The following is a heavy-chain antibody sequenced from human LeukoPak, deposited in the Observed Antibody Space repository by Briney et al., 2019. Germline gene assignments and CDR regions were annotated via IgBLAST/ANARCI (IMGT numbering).Heavy chain of an antibody. Sequence: PGGSLRLPCAASGFTFSSYWMHWVRQTPGKGLVWVSRINGAGSSISYADSVKGRVTISRDNAKNTLYLQMNNLRAEDTAVYYCARGGDYKNDCWGQGTLVTVSS. CDR1: GFTFSSYW. D-gene: IGHD4-17*01. CDR2: INGAGSSI. J-gene: IGHJ4*02. CDR3: ARGGDYKNDC. V-gene: IGHV3-74*01.